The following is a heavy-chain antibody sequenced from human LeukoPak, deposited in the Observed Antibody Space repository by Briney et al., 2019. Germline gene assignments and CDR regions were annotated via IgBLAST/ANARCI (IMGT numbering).Heavy chain of an antibody. D-gene: IGHD1-7*01. J-gene: IGHJ5*02. Sequence: KVSCKASGYTFTSYWIGWVRQMPGKGLEWMGIIYPGDSDTRYSPSFQGQVTISADKSISTAYLQWSSLKASDTAMYYCARLLRGTHWFDPWGQGTLVTVSS. V-gene: IGHV5-51*01. CDR1: GYTFTSYW. CDR2: IYPGDSDT. CDR3: ARLLRGTHWFDP.